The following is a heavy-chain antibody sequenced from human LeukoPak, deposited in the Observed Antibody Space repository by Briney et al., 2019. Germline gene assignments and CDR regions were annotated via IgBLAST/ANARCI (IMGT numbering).Heavy chain of an antibody. CDR3: ARATGSYYYDSSGYYY. Sequence: PGGSLRLSCAASGFTFSSYEMNWVRQAPGKGLEWVSYISSSGSTIYYADSVKSRFTISRDNAKNTLYLQMNSLRAEDTAVYYCARATGSYYYDSSGYYYWGQGTLVTVSS. V-gene: IGHV3-48*03. CDR1: GFTFSSYE. J-gene: IGHJ4*02. CDR2: ISSSGSTI. D-gene: IGHD3-22*01.